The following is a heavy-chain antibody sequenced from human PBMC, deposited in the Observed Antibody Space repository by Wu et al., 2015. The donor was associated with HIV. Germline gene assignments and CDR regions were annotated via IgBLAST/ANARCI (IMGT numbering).Heavy chain of an antibody. CDR1: GNTFNA. CDR3: ATPRSPGFSSAWPTYFDY. D-gene: IGHD6-19*01. Sequence: QDQLVQSGAEVKKPGSSVKISCKASGNTFNAINWLRQAPGQGLEWMGGIIPLFGTTEYAHIFQGRVTITTDESTSTAYMRVSSLTSADTAVYYCATPRSPGFSSAWPTYFDYWGQGTLVTVSS. J-gene: IGHJ4*02. V-gene: IGHV1-69*05. CDR2: IIPLFGTT.